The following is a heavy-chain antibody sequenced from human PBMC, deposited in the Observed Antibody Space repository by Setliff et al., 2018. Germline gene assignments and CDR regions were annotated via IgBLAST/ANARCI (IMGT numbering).Heavy chain of an antibody. J-gene: IGHJ4*02. CDR3: ARESATIGEFPLYYFDK. Sequence: PSETLSLTCSVSGGSISSGGFYWSWIRQSAGRGLEWIGHFHTGEATDYNLSLKSRVTISLDSSKNQFSLRLSSVTAADAAVYFCARESATIGEFPLYYFDKWGQGIPVTVSS. CDR1: GGSISSGGFY. V-gene: IGHV4-61*09. D-gene: IGHD3-10*01. CDR2: FHTGEAT.